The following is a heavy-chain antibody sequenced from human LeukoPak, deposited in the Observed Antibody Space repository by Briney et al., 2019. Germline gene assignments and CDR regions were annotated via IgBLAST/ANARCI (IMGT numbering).Heavy chain of an antibody. J-gene: IGHJ4*02. CDR2: ISYDGSNK. CDR3: AKFSVGDSFDY. CDR1: GFTFSSYG. Sequence: GGSLRLSCAASGFTFSSYGMHWVRQARGKGLEWVAVISYDGSNKYYADSVKGRFTISRDNSKNTLYLQMNSLRAEDTAVYYCAKFSVGDSFDYWGQGTLVTVSS. V-gene: IGHV3-30*18. D-gene: IGHD3-10*01.